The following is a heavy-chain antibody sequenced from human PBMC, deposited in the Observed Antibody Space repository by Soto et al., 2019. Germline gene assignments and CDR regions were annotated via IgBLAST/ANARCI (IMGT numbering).Heavy chain of an antibody. J-gene: IGHJ6*03. Sequence: QLQMEESGPGLVKPSETLSLSCTVSGVSISKSSYYWGWIRQPPGRGLEWIGSIHSSGSTSYNPSLGNRVTLSVDTSNNQFSLRPNSVTAADTAVYYCARLVIVPGAMSDYYMCVWGKGATVTVSS. D-gene: IGHD2-2*01. V-gene: IGHV4-39*01. CDR1: GVSISKSSYY. CDR3: ARLVIVPGAMSDYYMCV. CDR2: IHSSGST.